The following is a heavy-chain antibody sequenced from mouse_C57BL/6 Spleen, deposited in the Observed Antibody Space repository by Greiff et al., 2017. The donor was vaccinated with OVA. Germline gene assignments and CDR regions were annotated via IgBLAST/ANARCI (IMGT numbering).Heavy chain of an antibody. CDR1: GFTFSSYA. CDR2: ISAGGSYT. J-gene: IGHJ4*01. V-gene: IGHV5-4*01. Sequence: EVKVVESGGGLVKPGGSLKLSCAASGFTFSSYAMSWVRQTPEKRLEWVATISAGGSYTYYPDNVKGRFTISRDNAKNNLYLQMSHLKSEDTAMYYCARDRGSSGYYAMDYWGQGTSVTVSS. CDR3: ARDRGSSGYYAMDY. D-gene: IGHD1-1*01.